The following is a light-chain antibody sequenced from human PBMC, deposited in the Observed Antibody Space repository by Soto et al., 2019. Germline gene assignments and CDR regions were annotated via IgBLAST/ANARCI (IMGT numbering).Light chain of an antibody. J-gene: IGLJ2*01. CDR2: NVS. Sequence: QSVLTQPRSVSGSPGQSVTISCTGTSSDVGDYNYVSRYQQHPGKAPKLMIYNVSKRPSGVPDRFSGSKSGNTASLTISGLQAEDEADYYCCSYAGSVVFGGGTKLTVL. V-gene: IGLV2-11*01. CDR3: CSYAGSVV. CDR1: SSDVGDYNY.